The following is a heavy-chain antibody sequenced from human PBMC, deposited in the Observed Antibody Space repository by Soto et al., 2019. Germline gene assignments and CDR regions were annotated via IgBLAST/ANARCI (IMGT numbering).Heavy chain of an antibody. CDR3: ARGKRITIFGVVIKQKYYYGMDV. Sequence: GGSLRLSCAASGFTVSSNYMSWVRQAPGKGLEWVSVIYSGGSTYYADSVKGRLTISRDNSKNTLYLQMNSLRAEDTAVYYCARGKRITIFGVVIKQKYYYGMDVWGQGTTVTVSS. J-gene: IGHJ6*02. CDR1: GFTVSSNY. D-gene: IGHD3-3*01. CDR2: IYSGGST. V-gene: IGHV3-53*01.